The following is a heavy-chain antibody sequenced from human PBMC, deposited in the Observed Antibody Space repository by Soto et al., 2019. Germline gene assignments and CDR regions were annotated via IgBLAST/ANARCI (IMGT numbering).Heavy chain of an antibody. Sequence: QVQLVQSGAEVKKPGASVKVSCKASGYTFTSYGISWVRQAPGQGLEWMGWISAYNGNTNYAQKLQGRVTMTTDTATSTAYVELRSLRSDDTAVYSCARNPGGEVSWSDPRGQGPLVTASS. V-gene: IGHV1-18*04. J-gene: IGHJ5*02. D-gene: IGHD3-10*01. CDR3: ARNPGGEVSWSDP. CDR1: GYTFTSYG. CDR2: ISAYNGNT.